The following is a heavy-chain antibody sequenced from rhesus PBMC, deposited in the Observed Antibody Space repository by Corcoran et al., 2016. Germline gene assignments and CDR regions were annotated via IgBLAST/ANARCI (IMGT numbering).Heavy chain of an antibody. Sequence: QVQLVQSGAEVKKPGASVKLSCKASGYPFTSSYINWVRQAPGQVLEWMGWIYPSNGNTGYAQKFQGRVTMTRDTSTSTAYMELSSLRSEDTAVYYCTRRLSSHYGLDSWGQGVVVTVSS. CDR3: TRRLSSHYGLDS. V-gene: IGHV1S9*01. CDR1: GYPFTSSY. J-gene: IGHJ6*01. D-gene: IGHD4-29*01. CDR2: IYPSNGNT.